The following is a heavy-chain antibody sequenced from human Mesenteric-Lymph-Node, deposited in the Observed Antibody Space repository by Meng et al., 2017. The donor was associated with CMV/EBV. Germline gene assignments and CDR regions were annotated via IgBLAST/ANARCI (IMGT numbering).Heavy chain of an antibody. D-gene: IGHD4-11*01. J-gene: IGHJ5*02. CDR3: ATLNYFDP. V-gene: IGHV3-21*01. CDR2: ISNSNNYR. CDR1: GFIFRAYN. Sequence: LRLSCAASGFIFRAYNMHWVRQAPGKGLEWVSSISNSNNYRNYADSVKGRFTISRDNAKNSLYLQMDSLRVEDTAVYYCATLNYFDPWGQGTLVTVSS.